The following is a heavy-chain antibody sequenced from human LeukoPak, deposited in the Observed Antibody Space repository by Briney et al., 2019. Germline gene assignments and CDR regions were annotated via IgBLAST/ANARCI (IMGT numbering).Heavy chain of an antibody. D-gene: IGHD2-15*01. CDR3: AKGSGYCSGGSCSDY. CDR2: ISYDGSNK. CDR1: GFTFSSYG. J-gene: IGHJ4*02. Sequence: PGGSLRLSCAASGFTFSSYGMHWVRQAPGKGLEWVAVISYDGSNKYYADSVKGRFTTSRDNSKNTLYLQMNSLRAEDTAVYYCAKGSGYCSGGSCSDYWGQGTLVTVSS. V-gene: IGHV3-30*18.